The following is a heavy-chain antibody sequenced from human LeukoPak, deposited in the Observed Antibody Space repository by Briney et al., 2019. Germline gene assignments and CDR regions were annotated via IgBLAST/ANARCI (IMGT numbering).Heavy chain of an antibody. D-gene: IGHD3-10*01. CDR2: IKPDGTEK. J-gene: IGHJ4*02. CDR3: AREYGSGSYYEDY. V-gene: IGHV3-7*01. Sequence: PGGSLRLSCAASGFTFSQYWMTWVRQAPGKGLEWVANIKPDGTEKYYVDSVRGRLTISRDNAKNSLFLQVNALRGEDTAVYYCAREYGSGSYYEDYWGQGTLVTVSS. CDR1: GFTFSQYW.